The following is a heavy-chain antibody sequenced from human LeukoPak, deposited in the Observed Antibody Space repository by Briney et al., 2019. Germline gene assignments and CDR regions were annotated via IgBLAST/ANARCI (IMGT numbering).Heavy chain of an antibody. CDR2: INSDGSST. J-gene: IGHJ5*02. CDR3: ARARLMNWFDP. D-gene: IGHD2-8*01. CDR1: GFIFSTYW. V-gene: IGHV3-74*01. Sequence: GGPLRLSCAASGFIFSTYWMHWVRQPPGKGLVWVSRINSDGSSTNYADSVKGRFIISKDNAKNTLYLQMNSLRADETGVYYCARARLMNWFDPWGRGTLVIVSP.